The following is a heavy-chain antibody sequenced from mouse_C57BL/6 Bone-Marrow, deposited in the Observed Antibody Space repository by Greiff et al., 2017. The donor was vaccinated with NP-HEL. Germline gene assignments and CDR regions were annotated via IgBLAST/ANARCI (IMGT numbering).Heavy chain of an antibody. CDR1: GYAFSSYW. Sequence: VQLQQSGAELVKPGASVKISCKASGYAFSSYWMNWVKQRPGKGLEWIGQIYPGDGDTNYNGKFKGKATLTADTSSSTAYMQLSSLTSEDSAVYVCARSTTVVANWYFDVWGTGTTVTVSS. CDR2: IYPGDGDT. D-gene: IGHD1-1*01. CDR3: ARSTTVVANWYFDV. J-gene: IGHJ1*03. V-gene: IGHV1-80*01.